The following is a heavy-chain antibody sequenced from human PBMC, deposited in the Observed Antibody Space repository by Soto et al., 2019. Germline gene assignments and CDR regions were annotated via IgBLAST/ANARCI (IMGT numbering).Heavy chain of an antibody. CDR3: SKEFLDSSGFYPSLDALDI. D-gene: IGHD3-22*01. CDR1: GFTLGTYG. Sequence: QVQLAESGGGVVQPGRSLTITCAASGFTLGTYGMHWFRQAPGKGLEWVAVISNDGGDKYYSDSVMGRFTISSDNSKNPVFLQMNSLRPEDRAVYFCSKEFLDSSGFYPSLDALDILGQGTVVTVSS. J-gene: IGHJ3*02. CDR2: ISNDGGDK. V-gene: IGHV3-30*18.